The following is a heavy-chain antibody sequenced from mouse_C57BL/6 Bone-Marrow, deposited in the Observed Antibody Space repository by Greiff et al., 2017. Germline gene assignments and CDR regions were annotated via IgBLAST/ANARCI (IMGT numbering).Heavy chain of an antibody. V-gene: IGHV1-69*01. J-gene: IGHJ2*01. D-gene: IGHD1-1*01. CDR1: GYTFTSYW. CDR3: VTIGRYYYGSSYYFDY. CDR2: IDPSDSYT. Sequence: VQLQQPGAELVMPGASVKLSCKASGYTFTSYWMHWVKQRPGQGLEWIGEIDPSDSYTNYNQKFKGKSTLTVDKSSSTAYMQLSSLTSEDSAVYYCVTIGRYYYGSSYYFDYWGQGTTLTVSS.